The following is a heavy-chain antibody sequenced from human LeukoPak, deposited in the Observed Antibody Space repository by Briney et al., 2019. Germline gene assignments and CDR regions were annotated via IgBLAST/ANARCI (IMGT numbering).Heavy chain of an antibody. CDR2: ISGSGGDT. J-gene: IGHJ4*02. CDR3: AKSSPLRRAL. V-gene: IGHV3-23*01. CDR1: GFTFSSYW. D-gene: IGHD6-6*01. Sequence: PGGSLRLSCAASGFTFSSYWMHWVRQAPGKGLEWVSAISGSGGDTYYTDSVKGRFTISRDNSKNTLYLQMNSLRAEDTAIYYCAKSSPLRRALWGQGTLVTVSS.